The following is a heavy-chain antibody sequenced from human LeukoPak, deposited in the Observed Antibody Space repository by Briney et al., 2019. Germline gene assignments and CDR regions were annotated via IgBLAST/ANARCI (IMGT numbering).Heavy chain of an antibody. D-gene: IGHD3-10*01. V-gene: IGHV3-7*01. Sequence: GGSLRLSCAASGFTFSNHIISWVRQAPGRGLEWVANMRQDGSDKYYVDFVKGRFTISRDNAKNSLYLQMNSLRAEDTAVYYCAREGNAFDIWGQGTMVTVSS. CDR2: MRQDGSDK. CDR1: GFTFSNHI. CDR3: AREGNAFDI. J-gene: IGHJ3*02.